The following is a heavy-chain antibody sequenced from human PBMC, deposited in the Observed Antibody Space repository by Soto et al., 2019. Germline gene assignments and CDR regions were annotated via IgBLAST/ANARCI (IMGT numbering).Heavy chain of an antibody. CDR2: IYYSGST. V-gene: IGHV4-31*03. J-gene: IGHJ4*02. D-gene: IGHD6-19*01. CDR1: GGSISSGGYY. Sequence: SETLSLTCTVSGGSISSGGYYWSWIRQHPGKGLEWIGYIYYSGSTYYNPSLKSRVTISVDTSKNQFSLKLSSVTAADTAVYYCARGYRSGWVDYWGQGTLVTVSS. CDR3: ARGYRSGWVDY.